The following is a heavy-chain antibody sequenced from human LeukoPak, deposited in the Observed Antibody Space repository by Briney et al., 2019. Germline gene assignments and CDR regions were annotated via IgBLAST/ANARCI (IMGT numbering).Heavy chain of an antibody. J-gene: IGHJ3*02. CDR2: IIPILGIT. D-gene: IGHD1-1*01. V-gene: IGHV1-69*04. CDR1: GGTFSSYA. CDR3: ARAGRTRLHYAFDI. Sequence: GASVKVSCKASGGTFSSYAISWVRQAPGQGLEWMGRIIPILGITNYAQKFQGRVTITADKSTSTAYMELSSLRSEDTAVYYCARAGRTRLHYAFDIWGQGTMVTVSS.